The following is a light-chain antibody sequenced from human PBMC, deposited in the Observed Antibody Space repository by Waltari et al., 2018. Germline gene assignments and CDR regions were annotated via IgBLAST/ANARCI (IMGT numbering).Light chain of an antibody. CDR1: HGIRVD. CDR2: GAS. CDR3: LQDYIYPRT. V-gene: IGKV1-6*02. J-gene: IGKJ1*01. Sequence: AIQLTQSPSSLSASVGDKVTITCRASHGIRVDLAWYQQKPGKAPTLLIYGASSLQSGVPSRFSGGASGSDFTLTISSLQPEDSATYYCLQDYIYPRTFGQGTKVELK.